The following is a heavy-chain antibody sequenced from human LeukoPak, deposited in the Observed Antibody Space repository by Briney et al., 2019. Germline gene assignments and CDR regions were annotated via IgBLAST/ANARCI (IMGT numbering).Heavy chain of an antibody. Sequence: KPSQTLSLTCTVSGGSISSADYYWTWIRQPPGKGLEWIGYIYYSGTTYYNPSLKSRVTISLDTSKNQFPLKLSSVTAADTAVYYCARDSSPFDYWGQGTLVTVSS. CDR3: ARDSSPFDY. V-gene: IGHV4-30-4*08. J-gene: IGHJ4*02. CDR2: IYYSGTT. CDR1: GGSISSADYY. D-gene: IGHD4-11*01.